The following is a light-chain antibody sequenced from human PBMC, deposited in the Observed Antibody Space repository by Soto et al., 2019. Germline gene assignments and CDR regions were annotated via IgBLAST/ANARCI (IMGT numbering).Light chain of an antibody. CDR1: SSDVGGYNY. J-gene: IGLJ2*01. CDR2: DVS. CDR3: SSYTTISPHVV. Sequence: QSALTQPASVSGSPGQSITISCTGTSSDVGGYNYVSWYQQHPGKAPKLMIYDVSNRPSGVSNRFSGSKSGNTASLTISGLQAEEEDDYYCSSYTTISPHVVFGGGTKVTVL. V-gene: IGLV2-14*01.